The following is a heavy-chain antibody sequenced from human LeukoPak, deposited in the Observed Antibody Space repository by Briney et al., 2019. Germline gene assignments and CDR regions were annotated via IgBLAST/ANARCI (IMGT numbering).Heavy chain of an antibody. CDR3: ARAGRGRFGSMDV. V-gene: IGHV1-18*01. J-gene: IGHJ6*02. Sequence: GASVKVSCKASGYTFASYGISWVRQAPGQGLEWMGWISAYDGNTNYAQKLQGRVTMTTDASTSIAYMELRSLKSDDTAVYYCARAGRGRFGSMDVWGQGTTVTVSS. D-gene: IGHD3-10*01. CDR1: GYTFASYG. CDR2: ISAYDGNT.